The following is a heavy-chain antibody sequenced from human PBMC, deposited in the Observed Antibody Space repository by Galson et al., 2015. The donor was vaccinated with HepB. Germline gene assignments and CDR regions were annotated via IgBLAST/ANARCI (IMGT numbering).Heavy chain of an antibody. V-gene: IGHV3-33*01. CDR3: SGGEYYYDSSGYLKDYYYGMDV. CDR1: GFTFSSYG. J-gene: IGHJ6*02. Sequence: SLRLSCAASGFTFSSYGMHWVRQAPGKGLEWVAVIWYDGSNKYYADSVKGRFTIPRDNSKNTLYLQMNSLRAEDTAVYYCSGGEYYYDSSGYLKDYYYGMDVWGQGTTVTVSS. D-gene: IGHD3-22*01. CDR2: IWYDGSNK.